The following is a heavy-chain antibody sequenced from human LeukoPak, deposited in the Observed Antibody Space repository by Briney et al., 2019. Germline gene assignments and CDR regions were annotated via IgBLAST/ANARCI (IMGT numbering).Heavy chain of an antibody. CDR3: AKTYYYDNNGYYYFDY. D-gene: IGHD3-22*01. Sequence: YPGGSLRLSCAASGFTFSSYWMSWVRQAPXXXLEWVANIKQDGSEKYYVDPVKGRFTISRDNAKNSLYLQMNSLRAEDTAVYYCAKTYYYDNNGYYYFDYWGQGTLVTVSS. V-gene: IGHV3-7*01. J-gene: IGHJ4*02. CDR1: GFTFSSYW. CDR2: IKQDGSEK.